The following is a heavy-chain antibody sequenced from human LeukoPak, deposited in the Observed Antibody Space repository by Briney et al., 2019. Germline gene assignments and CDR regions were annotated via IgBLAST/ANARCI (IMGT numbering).Heavy chain of an antibody. J-gene: IGHJ3*01. CDR2: IYTTGST. CDR3: ARVTGSVAAFV. D-gene: IGHD2-15*01. V-gene: IGHV4-61*02. CDR1: GDSITSGSSY. Sequence: SQTLSLTCTVSGDSITSGSSYLSWIRQPAGKGLEWIGRIYTTGSTNYNPFLKSRVTISADTSKNQFSLKLTSVTAADTAVYYCARVTGSVAAFVWGQGTRVTVSS.